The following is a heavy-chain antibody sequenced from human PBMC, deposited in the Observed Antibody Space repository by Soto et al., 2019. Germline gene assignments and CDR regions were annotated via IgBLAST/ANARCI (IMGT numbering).Heavy chain of an antibody. Sequence: ASVKVSCKASGYTFTSYYMHWVRQAPGQGLEWMGIINPSGGSTSYAQKFQGRVTMTRDTSASTVYMELSSLRSEDTAVYYCSRAGVMVRGVIIEAYYYYGMDVWGQGTTVTVSS. V-gene: IGHV1-46*01. CDR2: INPSGGST. CDR3: SRAGVMVRGVIIEAYYYYGMDV. CDR1: GYTFTSYY. J-gene: IGHJ6*02. D-gene: IGHD3-10*01.